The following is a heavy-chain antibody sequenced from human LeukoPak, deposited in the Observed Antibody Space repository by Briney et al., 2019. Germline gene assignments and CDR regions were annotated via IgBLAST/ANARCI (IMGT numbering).Heavy chain of an antibody. CDR1: GFTFSSYW. CDR2: IKQDGSEK. J-gene: IGHJ6*02. V-gene: IGHV3-7*04. D-gene: IGHD1-26*01. Sequence: GGSLRLSCAASGFTFSSYWMSWVRQAPGKGLEWVANIKQDGSEKYYVDSVKGRFTISRDNAENSLYLQMNSLRAEDTAVYYCARALVGATPYYYGMDVWGQGTTVTVSS. CDR3: ARALVGATPYYYGMDV.